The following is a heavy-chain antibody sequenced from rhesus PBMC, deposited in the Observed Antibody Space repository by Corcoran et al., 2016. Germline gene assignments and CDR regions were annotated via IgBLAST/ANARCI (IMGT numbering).Heavy chain of an antibody. CDR1: VGSISGYY. CDR2: IEGNIAGT. V-gene: IGHV4-81*01. J-gene: IGHJ1*01. D-gene: IGHD3-9*01. CDR3: ARDEYADAEYFEF. Sequence: QLQLQESGPGLVKPSETLSLTCAVSVGSISGYYWSWIRQPPGQRREWIGNIEGNIAGTKDNPSLKTQVTTSKDTAKNQFSLTLSSVTAADTAVYYCARDEYADAEYFEFWGQGALVTVSS.